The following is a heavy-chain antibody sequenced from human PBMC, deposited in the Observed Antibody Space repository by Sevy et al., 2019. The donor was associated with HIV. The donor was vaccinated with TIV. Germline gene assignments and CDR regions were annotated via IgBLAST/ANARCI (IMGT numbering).Heavy chain of an antibody. CDR1: GYTFTNYH. J-gene: IGHJ1*01. CDR3: ARAPSGGQGPGQYFHH. CDR2: ITPNNGNT. Sequence: ASVKVSCKASGYTFTNYHITWVRQAPGQGLEWMGWITPNNGNTEYVPRLQGRVTMTTDTSTSTAYMELRNLKSDDTAVYYCARAPSGGQGPGQYFHHWGQGTLVTVSS. V-gene: IGHV1-18*01. D-gene: IGHD1-26*01.